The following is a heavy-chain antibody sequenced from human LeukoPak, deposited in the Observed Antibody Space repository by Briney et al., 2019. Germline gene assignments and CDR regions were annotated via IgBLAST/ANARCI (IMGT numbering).Heavy chain of an antibody. V-gene: IGHV4-59*08. CDR3: ARWDDSAWGFGN. D-gene: IGHD6-19*01. J-gene: IGHJ4*02. Sequence: SETLSLTCTVSGGSISSYSWNWIRQSPGKGLEWVGYISHSGTTSYNSSLKSRVTISVDTSKNQLSLKLTSVTAADTAVYYCARWDDSAWGFGNWGPGTLVTVSS. CDR2: ISHSGTT. CDR1: GGSISSYS.